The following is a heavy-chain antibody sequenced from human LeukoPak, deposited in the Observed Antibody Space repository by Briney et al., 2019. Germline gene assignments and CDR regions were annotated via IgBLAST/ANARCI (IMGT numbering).Heavy chain of an antibody. CDR1: GFTFSSYW. V-gene: IGHV3-74*01. J-gene: IGHJ5*02. CDR2: INSDGSST. CDR3: STQSSGCPYH. Sequence: GGSLRLSCAASGFTFSSYWMHWVRQAPGKGLVWVSRINSDGSSTTYVDSVKGRFTISRDNAKNTLYLQMNSLRAEDTAVYYCSTQSSGCPYHWGQGTLVTVSS. D-gene: IGHD6-19*01.